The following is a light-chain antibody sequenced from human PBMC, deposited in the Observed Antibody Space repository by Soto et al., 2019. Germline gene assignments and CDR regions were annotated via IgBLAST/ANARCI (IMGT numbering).Light chain of an antibody. CDR2: DNN. Sequence: QSVLTQPPSASGTPGQRVTISCFGSSSNIGSNTVNWYQQLPGTAPKLLIYDNNHRPAGVPDRFSGSKSGTSASLAISGLQSDDEADYHCAAWDDSLNGPVFGGGTKLTVL. CDR3: AAWDDSLNGPV. J-gene: IGLJ2*01. CDR1: SSNIGSNT. V-gene: IGLV1-44*01.